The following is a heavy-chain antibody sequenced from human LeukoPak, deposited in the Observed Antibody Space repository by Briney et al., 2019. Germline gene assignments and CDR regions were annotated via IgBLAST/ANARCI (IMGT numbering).Heavy chain of an antibody. CDR3: GTGGSYSQIDY. D-gene: IGHD1-26*01. CDR1: GFTFDDYA. CDR2: ISWDGGST. J-gene: IGHJ4*02. Sequence: GGSLRLSCAASGFTFDDYAMHWVRQAPGRGLEWVSLISWDGGSTYYADSVKGRFTISRDNSKNSLYLQMNSLRAEDTALYYCGTGGSYSQIDYWGQGTLVTVSS. V-gene: IGHV3-43D*03.